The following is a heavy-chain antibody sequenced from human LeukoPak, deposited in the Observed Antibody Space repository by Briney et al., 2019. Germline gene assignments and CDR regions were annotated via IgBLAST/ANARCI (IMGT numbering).Heavy chain of an antibody. V-gene: IGHV4-59*01. CDR3: ARCSFCDDFWSGYSLHFDP. J-gene: IGHJ5*02. CDR1: GGSISSYY. CDR2: IYYSGST. Sequence: PSETLSLTCTVSGGSISSYYWSWIRQPPGKGLEWIGYIYYSGSTNHNPSLKSRVTISVDMSKNQFSLKLSSVTAADTAVYYCARCSFCDDFWSGYSLHFDPWGQGTLVTVSS. D-gene: IGHD3-3*01.